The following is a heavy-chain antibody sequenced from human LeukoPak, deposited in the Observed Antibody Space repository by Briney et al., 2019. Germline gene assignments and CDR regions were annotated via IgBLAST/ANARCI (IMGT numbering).Heavy chain of an antibody. CDR3: AKDRYFDNSGDHYESEY. Sequence: PGGSLRLSCAASGFTFSSYAMSWVRQAPGKGLDWVSGISGNGGSTHYADSVTGRFTISRDNSKDTLYLQMNSLRAEDTAVYYCAKDRYFDNSGDHYESEYWGQGTLVTVSS. CDR2: ISGNGGST. V-gene: IGHV3-23*01. CDR1: GFTFSSYA. J-gene: IGHJ4*02. D-gene: IGHD3-22*01.